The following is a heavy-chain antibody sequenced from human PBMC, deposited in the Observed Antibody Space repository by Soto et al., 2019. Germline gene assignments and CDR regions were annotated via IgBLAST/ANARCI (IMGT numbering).Heavy chain of an antibody. D-gene: IGHD1-20*01. Sequence: QVHLQESGPGLVKPSQTLSLTCTVSGGSISRGDYYWSWIRQPPGKGLEWLGYIYYSGSTYYNPSLKSRLSLSVDSSKNHFSLRLNSVTAADTAVYYCARGRGDRLYNWHLDYWGQGTLVTVSS. CDR3: ARGRGDRLYNWHLDY. CDR2: IYYSGST. J-gene: IGHJ4*02. V-gene: IGHV4-30-4*01. CDR1: GGSISRGDYY.